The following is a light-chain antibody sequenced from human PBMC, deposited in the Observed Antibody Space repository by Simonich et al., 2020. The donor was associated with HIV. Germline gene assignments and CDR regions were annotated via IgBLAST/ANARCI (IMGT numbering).Light chain of an antibody. V-gene: IGKV3-11*01. CDR1: QSVGSY. Sequence: EIVLTQSPATLSLSPGKRGTLSCRARQSVGSYLAWYQQKPGQAPRLLIYDASNRATGIPARFSGSGSGTDFTLTIRRLEPEDFAVYYCQQYGRSPFTFGPGTTVDIK. CDR3: QQYGRSPFT. J-gene: IGKJ3*01. CDR2: DAS.